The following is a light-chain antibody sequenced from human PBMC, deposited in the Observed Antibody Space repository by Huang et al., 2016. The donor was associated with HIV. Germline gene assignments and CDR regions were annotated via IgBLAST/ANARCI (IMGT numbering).Light chain of an antibody. V-gene: IGKV3-15*01. CDR1: QSVNNK. Sequence: EVVMTQSPVTLSVSPGERATLSCRASQSVNNKLAWFQQEPGQAPRLLIHDASISATGSPERFSGSGSGTEFTLTISSLQSEDFAVYYCQQYNNWPPWTFGQGTKVEIK. J-gene: IGKJ1*01. CDR2: DAS. CDR3: QQYNNWPPWT.